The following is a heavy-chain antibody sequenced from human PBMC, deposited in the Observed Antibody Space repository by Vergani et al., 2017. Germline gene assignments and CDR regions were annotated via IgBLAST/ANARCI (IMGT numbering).Heavy chain of an antibody. CDR2: VSFRWDT. CDR1: GASVHYYY. V-gene: IGHV4-59*02. CDR3: ARFRIYYGAGSPDY. J-gene: IGHJ4*02. Sequence: QVKLQESGPGLVKPSETLSLTCTVSGASVHYYYWSWIRQPPGKGLEWMGYVSFRWDTLYDPSVKSRMTISLNTTSNQFSLYLSSVTAADTAVYYCARFRIYYGAGSPDYGGQGTLITVSS. D-gene: IGHD3-10*01.